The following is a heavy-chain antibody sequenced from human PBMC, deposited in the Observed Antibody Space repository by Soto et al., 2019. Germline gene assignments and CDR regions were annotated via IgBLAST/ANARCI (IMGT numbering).Heavy chain of an antibody. D-gene: IGHD6-19*01. V-gene: IGHV3-11*01. CDR1: GLTFNDYY. J-gene: IGHJ4*02. CDR3: AKRSEEQWLVRGGVIDY. CDR2: ISTTGSIT. Sequence: QVQLVESGGGLVKPGGSLRLSCVASGLTFNDYYMSWIRQAPGKGLEWVSYISTTGSITYYADSVKGRFTISRDNGKNSLHLQMNSLRAEDTAVYYCAKRSEEQWLVRGGVIDYWGQGTLVTVSS.